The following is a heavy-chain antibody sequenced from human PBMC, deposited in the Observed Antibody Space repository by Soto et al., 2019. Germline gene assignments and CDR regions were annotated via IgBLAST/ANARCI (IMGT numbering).Heavy chain of an antibody. CDR3: ARGGAYFYGPQYD. V-gene: IGHV3-74*01. Sequence: GGSLRLSCATSGFSFSGYWIHWVRQAPGKGLVWVSHINGDGSSTNYADSVKGRFTISRDYAKNTLYLQMNSLRVEDTAVYYCARGGAYFYGPQYDWGQGTLVTVSS. J-gene: IGHJ4*02. CDR1: GFSFSGYW. D-gene: IGHD2-21*01. CDR2: INGDGSST.